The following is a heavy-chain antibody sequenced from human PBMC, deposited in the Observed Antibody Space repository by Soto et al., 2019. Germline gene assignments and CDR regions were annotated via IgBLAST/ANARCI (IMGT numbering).Heavy chain of an antibody. D-gene: IGHD2-8*02. CDR1: VFTFIYHV. CDR2: INSNGFDT. J-gene: IGHJ4*02. CDR3: VYCVCAHFDY. Sequence: VVSLILSCSTSVFTFIYHVMGWFLQAPVKGLEWVSTINSNGFDTHYPDSVKGRFIISRDNSRNTLDLHMSSLRAEDTALYYCVYCVCAHFDYWGQGSMFTVSS. V-gene: IGHV3-23*01.